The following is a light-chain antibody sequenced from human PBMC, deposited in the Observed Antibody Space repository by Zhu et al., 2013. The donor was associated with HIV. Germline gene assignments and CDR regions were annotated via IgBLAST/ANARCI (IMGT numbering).Light chain of an antibody. J-gene: IGLJ3*02. Sequence: SYVLTQPPSVSVAPGKTASITCGGNNIGRKAVHWYQQKPGQAPVLVLSDDSDRRSGIPERFSGSNSGNTATLIIRRVEAGDEADYYCHVWDNSAHWVFGGGTQLTVL. CDR2: DDS. CDR1: NIGRKA. CDR3: HVWDNSAHWV. V-gene: IGLV3-21*03.